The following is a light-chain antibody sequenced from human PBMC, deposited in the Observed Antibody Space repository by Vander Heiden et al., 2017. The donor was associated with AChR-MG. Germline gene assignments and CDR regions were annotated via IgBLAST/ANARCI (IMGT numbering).Light chain of an antibody. V-gene: IGKV1-5*03. Sequence: DIQMTQSPSTLSASVGDRVTITCRASQSISSWLAWYQQKPGKAPKLLIYKASSLESGVPSRFSGSGSGTEFTLTISSLQPDDFATYYCQRDKSYSPWTFGQRTKVEIK. J-gene: IGKJ1*01. CDR1: QSISSW. CDR2: KAS. CDR3: QRDKSYSPWT.